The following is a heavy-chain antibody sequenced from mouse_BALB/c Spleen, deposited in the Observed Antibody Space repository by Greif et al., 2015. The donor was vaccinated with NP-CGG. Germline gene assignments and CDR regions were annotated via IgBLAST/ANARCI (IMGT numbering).Heavy chain of an antibody. CDR2: IRLKSNNYAT. J-gene: IGHJ4*01. V-gene: IGHV6-6*02. Sequence: DVMLVESGGGLVQPGGSMKLSCAASGFTFSNYWMNWVRQSPEKGLEWVAEIRLKSNNYATHYAESVKGRFTISRDDSKSSVYLQMNNLRAEDTGIYYCTRNGYHFPYYYAMDYWGQGTSVTVSS. D-gene: IGHD2-2*01. CDR3: TRNGYHFPYYYAMDY. CDR1: GFTFSNYW.